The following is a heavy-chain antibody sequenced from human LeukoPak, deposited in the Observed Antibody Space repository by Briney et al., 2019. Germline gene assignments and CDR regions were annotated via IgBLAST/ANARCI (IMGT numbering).Heavy chain of an antibody. CDR3: AKDRERWLSSVRWFDP. CDR2: IRYDGSNK. D-gene: IGHD3-22*01. V-gene: IGHV3-30*02. CDR1: GFTFSSYG. J-gene: IGHJ5*02. Sequence: GGSLRLSCAASGFTFSSYGMHWVRQAQGTGREWVAFIRYDGSNKYYADSVKGRFTISRDNSKNTLYLQMNSLRAEDTAVYYCAKDRERWLSSVRWFDPWGQGTLVTVSS.